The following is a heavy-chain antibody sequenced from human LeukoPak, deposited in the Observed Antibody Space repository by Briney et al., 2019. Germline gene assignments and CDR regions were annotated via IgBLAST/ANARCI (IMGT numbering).Heavy chain of an antibody. Sequence: PGGSLRLSCAASGFNFEDFTMHWVRQVPGKGLEWVSLIDWDGGITYYADSVKGRFTISRDNSKNSLYLHLNSLTPEDTALYYCAKDSFVGTTSYLDSWGQETLVTVSS. J-gene: IGHJ4*02. CDR1: GFNFEDFT. D-gene: IGHD1-26*01. V-gene: IGHV3-43*01. CDR3: AKDSFVGTTSYLDS. CDR2: IDWDGGIT.